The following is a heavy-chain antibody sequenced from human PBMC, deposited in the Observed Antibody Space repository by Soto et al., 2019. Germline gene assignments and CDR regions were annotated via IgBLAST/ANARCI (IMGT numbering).Heavy chain of an antibody. V-gene: IGHV4-59*08. J-gene: IGHJ4*02. CDR3: ARQKCSGGSCYFDY. CDR1: GGSISSYY. D-gene: IGHD2-15*01. Sequence: PSETLSLTCTVSGGSISSYYWSWIRQPPGKGLEWIGYIYYSGITNYNPSLKSRVTISVDTSKNQFSLKLSSVIAADTAVYYCARQKCSGGSCYFDYWGQGTLVNVSS. CDR2: IYYSGIT.